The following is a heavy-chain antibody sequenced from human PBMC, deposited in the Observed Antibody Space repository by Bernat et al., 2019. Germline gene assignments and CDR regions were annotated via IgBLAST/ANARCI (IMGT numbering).Heavy chain of an antibody. Sequence: QVQLVQSGAEVKQPGAAVKVSCKASGYTFTDYYIHWLRQAPGPGLEWMGWINPNSGATNYAQSFQGSVTITRDTSISTAYMELSRLTSDDTAIYYCARENLGGGHDAFDIWGQGTMVTVSS. CDR1: GYTFTDYY. CDR2: INPNSGAT. D-gene: IGHD3-16*01. J-gene: IGHJ3*02. V-gene: IGHV1-2*04. CDR3: ARENLGGGHDAFDI.